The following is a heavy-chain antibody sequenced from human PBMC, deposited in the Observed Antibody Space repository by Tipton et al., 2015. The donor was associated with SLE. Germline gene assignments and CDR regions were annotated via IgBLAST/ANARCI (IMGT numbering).Heavy chain of an antibody. D-gene: IGHD3-3*01. CDR3: ARYTIFGVALDY. CDR1: GFTFSSYA. Sequence: SLRLSCAASGFTFSSYAMHWVRQAPGKGLEWVAVISYDGSNKYYADSVKGRFTISRDNAKNSLYLQMNSLRAEDTAVYYCARYTIFGVALDYWGQGTLVTVSS. CDR2: ISYDGSNK. V-gene: IGHV3-30*04. J-gene: IGHJ4*02.